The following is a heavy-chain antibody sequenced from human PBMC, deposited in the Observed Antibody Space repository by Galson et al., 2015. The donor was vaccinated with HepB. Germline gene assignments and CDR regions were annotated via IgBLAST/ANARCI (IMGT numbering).Heavy chain of an antibody. V-gene: IGHV5-51*01. Sequence: QSGAEVKKPGESLKISCKGSGYSFTSYWIGWVRQMPGKGLEWMGIIYPGDSDTRYSPSFQGQVTISADKSISTAYLQWSSLKASDTAMYYCARLSVYSGSYYHYYFDYWGQGTLVTVSS. CDR3: ARLSVYSGSYYHYYFDY. CDR2: IYPGDSDT. J-gene: IGHJ4*02. D-gene: IGHD1-26*01. CDR1: GYSFTSYW.